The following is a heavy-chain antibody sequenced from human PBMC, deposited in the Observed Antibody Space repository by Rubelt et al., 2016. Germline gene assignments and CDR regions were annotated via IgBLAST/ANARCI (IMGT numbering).Heavy chain of an antibody. CDR2: ISGSSSYI. Sequence: GGSLRLSCAASGFTFSTYGMNWFRQAPGKGLEWVSSISGSSSYIFYADSVKGRFTISRDNAKNSLYLQMNSLRAEDTAVFYCARGFGSTSWSTPDYWGQGTLVTVS. CDR1: GFTFSTYG. D-gene: IGHD6-6*01. J-gene: IGHJ4*02. V-gene: IGHV3-21*01. CDR3: ARGFGSTSWSTPDY.